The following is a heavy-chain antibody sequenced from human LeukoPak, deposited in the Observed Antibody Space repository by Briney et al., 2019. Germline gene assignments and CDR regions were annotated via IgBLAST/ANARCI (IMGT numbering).Heavy chain of an antibody. CDR1: GYSFTSYW. CDR3: ARGGYSGYEFDSFDI. D-gene: IGHD5-12*01. V-gene: IGHV5-51*01. CDR2: IYPGDSDS. J-gene: IGHJ3*02. Sequence: GESLKISCKGSGYSFTSYWIAWVRQLPGKGLEWIGVIYPGDSDSRYSPSFQGQVTISADKSTSTAYLQWSSLKISVSAMYYCARGGYSGYEFDSFDIWGQGTMVTVSS.